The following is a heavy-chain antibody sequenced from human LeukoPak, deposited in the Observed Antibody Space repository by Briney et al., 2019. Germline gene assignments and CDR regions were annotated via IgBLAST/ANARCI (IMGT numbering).Heavy chain of an antibody. J-gene: IGHJ6*02. V-gene: IGHV1-69*10. CDR1: GGTFSIYA. CDR3: ARGYSGYDSYYGMDV. Sequence: GASVRVSSKASGGTFSIYAISWVRHAPGQGLEWMGQIIPIFGIANYAQKLQGRVTITADKSTSTAYMELSSLRSEDTAVYYCARGYSGYDSYYGMDVWGQGTTVTVSS. CDR2: IIPIFGIA. D-gene: IGHD5-12*01.